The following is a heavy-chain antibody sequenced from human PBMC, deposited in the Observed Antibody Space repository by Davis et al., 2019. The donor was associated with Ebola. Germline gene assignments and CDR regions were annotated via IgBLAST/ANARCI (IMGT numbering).Heavy chain of an antibody. CDR1: GFTFSNAW. J-gene: IGHJ4*02. D-gene: IGHD3-10*01. V-gene: IGHV3-15*07. CDR2: IKGRTDGGTR. Sequence: GESLKISCAASGFTFSNAWMNWVRQAPGKGLEWVGRIKGRTDGGTRDYAAPVKGRFTMSRDDSQNTLYLQMESLKTEDTAVYYCTSDPDYYGSGSYYNYWGQGTLVTVSS. CDR3: TSDPDYYGSGSYYNY.